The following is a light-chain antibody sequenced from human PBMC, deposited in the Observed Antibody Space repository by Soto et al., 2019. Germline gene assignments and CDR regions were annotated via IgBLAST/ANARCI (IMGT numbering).Light chain of an antibody. Sequence: AIRMTQSPSSFSASTGDRVTITCRASQGISSYLAWYQQKPGKAPKLLVYAASTLQYGVPSRFSGSGSGTDFTLTISCLQSEDFATYFCQQYYTYPQTFCQGTKVDIK. V-gene: IGKV1-8*01. CDR2: AAS. CDR1: QGISSY. J-gene: IGKJ2*01. CDR3: QQYYTYPQT.